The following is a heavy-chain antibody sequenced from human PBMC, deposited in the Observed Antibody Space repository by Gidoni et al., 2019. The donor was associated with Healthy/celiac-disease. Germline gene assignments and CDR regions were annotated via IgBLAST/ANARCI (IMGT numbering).Heavy chain of an antibody. J-gene: IGHJ3*02. CDR1: GFTFSSYA. D-gene: IGHD6-19*01. V-gene: IGHV3-23*01. CDR3: AKDATGALLGWVDSSGWLDI. CDR2: ICCSVCST. Sequence: EVQLLESGGGLVQPGGSLRLSCAASGFTFSSYAMSWVRQAPGKGRGWCSAICCSVCSTYYAASLKGLFPISRDNSKNTLYLQMNSLRAEDTAVYYCAKDATGALLGWVDSSGWLDIWGQGTMVTVSS.